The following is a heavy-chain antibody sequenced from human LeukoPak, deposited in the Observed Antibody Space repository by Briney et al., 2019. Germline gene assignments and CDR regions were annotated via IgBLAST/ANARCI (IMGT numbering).Heavy chain of an antibody. Sequence: GASVKVSCKASGYTFTGYYMHWVRQAPGQGLEWMGWISPNSGDTNYAQKFQGRVTMTRDTSISTAYMELSRLRSDGTAVYYCARAKVYDNSGGDVFDIWGQGTMVTVSS. CDR2: ISPNSGDT. V-gene: IGHV1-2*02. J-gene: IGHJ3*02. D-gene: IGHD3-22*01. CDR1: GYTFTGYY. CDR3: ARAKVYDNSGGDVFDI.